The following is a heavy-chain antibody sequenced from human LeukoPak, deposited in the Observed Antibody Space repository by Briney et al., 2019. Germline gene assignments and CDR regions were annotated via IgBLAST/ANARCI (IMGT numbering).Heavy chain of an antibody. CDR3: ASPLTGY. Sequence: GESLKISCKGSGYNFTTYWIGWLRQMPGKGLDGRGSIYPGDSDTRYSPSFQAEVTSSAANPIGTASRRWSGLEPSDTAMYYRASPLTGYWGQGTLVTVSS. CDR1: GYNFTTYW. CDR2: IYPGDSDT. D-gene: IGHD3-16*02. J-gene: IGHJ4*02. V-gene: IGHV5-51*04.